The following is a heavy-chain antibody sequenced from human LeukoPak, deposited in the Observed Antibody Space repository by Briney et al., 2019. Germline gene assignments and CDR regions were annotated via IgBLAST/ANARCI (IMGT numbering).Heavy chain of an antibody. Sequence: GGSLRLSCAASEFTFSSYWMSWVRQAPGKGLEWVANIKQDGSEKYYVDSVKGRFTIPRDNAKNSLYLQMNSLRAEDTAVYYCARVRSGSDNDYWGQGTLVTVSS. CDR2: IKQDGSEK. CDR3: ARVRSGSDNDY. V-gene: IGHV3-7*01. D-gene: IGHD1-26*01. J-gene: IGHJ4*02. CDR1: EFTFSSYW.